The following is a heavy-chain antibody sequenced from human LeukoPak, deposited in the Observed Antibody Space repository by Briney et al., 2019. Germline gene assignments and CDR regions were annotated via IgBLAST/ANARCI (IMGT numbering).Heavy chain of an antibody. D-gene: IGHD3-22*01. CDR1: GFTFSSYW. J-gene: IGHJ4*02. CDR2: IKQDGSEK. CDR3: ARVWYYDSSGYMRGGLDY. V-gene: IGHV3-7*01. Sequence: PGGSLRLSCAASGFTFSSYWMSWVRQAPGKGLEWVANIKQDGSEKYYVDSVKGRFTISRDNAKNSLYLQMNSLRAEDTAVYYCARVWYYDSSGYMRGGLDYWGQGTLVTVSS.